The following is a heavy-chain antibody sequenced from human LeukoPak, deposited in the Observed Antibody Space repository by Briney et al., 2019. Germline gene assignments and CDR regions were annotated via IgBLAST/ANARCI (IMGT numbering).Heavy chain of an antibody. J-gene: IGHJ6*02. D-gene: IGHD1-26*01. Sequence: PGGSLRLSCGASGYSFSSYWMHWVRQVPGKGLVWVSRINGAGTTTTYADSVKGRFTISRDNAKNTLSLEMDSLRVEDTAVYYCIRGVSGYYSHYAMDVWGQGTTVIVSS. V-gene: IGHV3-74*01. CDR1: GYSFSSYW. CDR3: IRGVSGYYSHYAMDV. CDR2: INGAGTTT.